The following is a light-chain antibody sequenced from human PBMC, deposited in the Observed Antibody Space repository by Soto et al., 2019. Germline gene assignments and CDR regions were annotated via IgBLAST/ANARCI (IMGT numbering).Light chain of an antibody. CDR1: SSNIGAGYG. CDR2: GNS. Sequence: QSALTQPPSVSGAPGQRVTISCTGSSSNIGAGYGVHWYQQRPGTAPRLLISGNSNRPSGVPDRFSGSTSGNTASLTVSGLQAEDEADYYCSSYAGSNNYVFGTGTKVTVL. CDR3: SSYAGSNNYV. J-gene: IGLJ1*01. V-gene: IGLV1-40*01.